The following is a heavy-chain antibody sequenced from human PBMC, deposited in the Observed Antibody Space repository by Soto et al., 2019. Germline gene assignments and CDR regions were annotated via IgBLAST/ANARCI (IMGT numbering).Heavy chain of an antibody. J-gene: IGHJ6*02. CDR1: GLIFSDYH. Sequence: EVQLVESGGGLVQPGGSLRLSCAASGLIFSDYHMDWVRQAPGKGLEWVGRIRRKANSYTTEYAASVKGRFTISRDDSKNSLYLQMNSLKTDDTAVYYCAMLGGCSGGSNDMDVWGQGTTVTISS. CDR3: AMLGGCSGGSNDMDV. CDR2: IRRKANSYTT. V-gene: IGHV3-72*01. D-gene: IGHD6-19*01.